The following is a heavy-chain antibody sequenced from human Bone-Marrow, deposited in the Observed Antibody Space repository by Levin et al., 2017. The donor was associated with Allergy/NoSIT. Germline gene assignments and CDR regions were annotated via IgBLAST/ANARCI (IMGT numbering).Heavy chain of an antibody. V-gene: IGHV4-30-4*01. Sequence: SETLSLTCTVSGGSISSGDYYWSWIRQPPGKGLEWIGYIYYSGSTYYNPSLKSRVTISVDTSKNQFSLKLSSVTAADTAVYYCARVREIVESDAFDIWGQGTMVTVSS. CDR2: IYYSGST. CDR1: GGSISSGDYY. J-gene: IGHJ3*02. D-gene: IGHD3-22*01. CDR3: ARVREIVESDAFDI.